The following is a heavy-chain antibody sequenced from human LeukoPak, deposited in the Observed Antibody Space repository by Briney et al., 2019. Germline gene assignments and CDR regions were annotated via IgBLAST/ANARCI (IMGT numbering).Heavy chain of an antibody. V-gene: IGHV4-34*01. D-gene: IGHD2-15*01. CDR3: ARGAWATRLGS. J-gene: IGHJ4*02. CDR2: IYESGTT. Sequence: SETLSLTCAVYGESLNSYYWSWVRQPPGEGLEWIGEIYESGTTEYNPSLKSRVTIPMVPSKQQFSLSLSPVTAADTAVYYCARGAWATRLGSWGRGTPVIVSS. CDR1: GESLNSYY.